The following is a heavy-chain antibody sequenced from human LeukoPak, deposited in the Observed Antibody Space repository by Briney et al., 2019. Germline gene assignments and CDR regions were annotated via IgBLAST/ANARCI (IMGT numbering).Heavy chain of an antibody. Sequence: SETLSLTCAVYGGSFSGYYWSWIRQPPGKGLEWIGEINHSGSTNYNPSLKSRVTISVDTSKNQFSLKLSSVTAADTAVYYCARGRWGRAVPAARYYYYYGMDVWGQGTTVTVSS. V-gene: IGHV4-34*01. CDR3: ARGRWGRAVPAARYYYYYGMDV. CDR1: GGSFSGYY. CDR2: INHSGST. D-gene: IGHD2-2*01. J-gene: IGHJ6*02.